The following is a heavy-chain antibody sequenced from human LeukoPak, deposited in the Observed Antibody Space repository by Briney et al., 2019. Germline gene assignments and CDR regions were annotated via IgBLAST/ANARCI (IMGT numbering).Heavy chain of an antibody. CDR3: AKGYGSGSYGIDY. CDR2: ISYDGSNK. Sequence: PGGSLRLSYAASGFTFSGYGMHWVRQAPGQGLERVAFISYDGSNKYYTDSVKGRFTISRDNSKNTLYLGMNSLRPEGTAVYYCAKGYGSGSYGIDYWGQGTLVTVSS. CDR1: GFTFSGYG. D-gene: IGHD3-10*01. J-gene: IGHJ4*02. V-gene: IGHV3-30*18.